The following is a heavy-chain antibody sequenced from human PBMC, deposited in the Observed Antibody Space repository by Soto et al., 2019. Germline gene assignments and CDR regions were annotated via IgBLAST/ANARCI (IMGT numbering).Heavy chain of an antibody. CDR3: ATAGLGITTDWFDP. J-gene: IGHJ5*02. Sequence: GASVKVSCKVSGYTLTELSMHWVRQAPGKGLEWMGGFDPEDGETIYAQKFQGRVTMTEDTPTDTAYMELSSLRSEDTAVYYCATAGLGITTDWFDPWGQGTLVTVSS. CDR2: FDPEDGET. CDR1: GYTLTELS. V-gene: IGHV1-24*01. D-gene: IGHD3-22*01.